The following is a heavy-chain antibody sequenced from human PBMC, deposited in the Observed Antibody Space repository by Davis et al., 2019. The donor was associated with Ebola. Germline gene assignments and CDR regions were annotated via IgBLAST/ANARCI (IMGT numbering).Heavy chain of an antibody. D-gene: IGHD3-10*01. CDR2: ISAYNGNT. CDR1: GYTFTGYY. V-gene: IGHV1-18*04. CDR3: ARDNGYGSGSC. J-gene: IGHJ4*02. Sequence: ASVKVSCKASGYTFTGYYMHWVRQAPGQGLEWMGWISAYNGNTNYAQKLQGRVTMTTDTSTSTAYMELRSLRSDDTAVYYCARDNGYGSGSCWGQGTLVTVSS.